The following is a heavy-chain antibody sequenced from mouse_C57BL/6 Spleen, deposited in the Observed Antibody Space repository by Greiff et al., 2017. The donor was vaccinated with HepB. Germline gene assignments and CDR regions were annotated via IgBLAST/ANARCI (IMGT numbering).Heavy chain of an antibody. CDR2: IWSDGST. J-gene: IGHJ4*01. V-gene: IGHV2-6*03. CDR1: GFSLTSYG. Sequence: QVQLKQSGPGLVAPSQSLSITCTVSGFSLTSYGVHWVRQPPGKGLEWLVVIWSDGSTTYNSALKSRLSISKDNSKSQVFLKMNSLQTDDTAMYYCARAPYVYYAMDYWGQGTSVTVSS. CDR3: ARAPYVYYAMDY.